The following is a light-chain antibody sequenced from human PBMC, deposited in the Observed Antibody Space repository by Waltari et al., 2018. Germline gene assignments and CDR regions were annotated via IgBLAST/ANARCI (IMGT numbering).Light chain of an antibody. V-gene: IGKV1-39*01. J-gene: IGKJ4*01. CDR1: LAITNY. Sequence: DIQTTQSPSSLSASVGDRVTIPCPASLAITNYVNWYHQRPGLAPKLLIYAASTLQGGVPTRFSGSGSGTDFTLTISSLQIEDFATYYCQQSHSAPLAFGGGTRLEI. CDR3: QQSHSAPLA. CDR2: AAS.